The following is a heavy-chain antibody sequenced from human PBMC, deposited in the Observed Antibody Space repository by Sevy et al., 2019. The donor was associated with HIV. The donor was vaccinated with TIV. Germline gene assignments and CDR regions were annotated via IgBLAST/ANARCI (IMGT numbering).Heavy chain of an antibody. V-gene: IGHV3-30*02. Sequence: GGSLRLSCTTSGFTFSYSDMHWVRQAPGKGLEWVTFIKADGRNTNYADSVKGRFTISRDNAKNTLYLQMNSLRADDTAVYYCAKSTAADGTGGFDYWGQGALVTVSS. J-gene: IGHJ4*02. CDR3: AKSTAADGTGGFDY. CDR2: IKADGRNT. CDR1: GFTFSYSD. D-gene: IGHD6-13*01.